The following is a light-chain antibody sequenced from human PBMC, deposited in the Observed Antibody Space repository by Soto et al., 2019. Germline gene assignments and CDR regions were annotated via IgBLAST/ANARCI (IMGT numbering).Light chain of an antibody. Sequence: IVLTQSAGTLSLSPGERATLSCRGSQSVSSSYLAWYQQKPGQAPRLLIXGASSRATGIPDRFSGIVCGTDFTLPISRLEPADFVVYYGQQYGSSPTITFCQGTRLEIK. J-gene: IGKJ5*01. V-gene: IGKV3-20*01. CDR3: QQYGSSPTIT. CDR1: QSVSSSY. CDR2: GAS.